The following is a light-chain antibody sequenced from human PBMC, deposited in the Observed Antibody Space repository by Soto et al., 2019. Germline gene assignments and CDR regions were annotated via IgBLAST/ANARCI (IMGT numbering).Light chain of an antibody. CDR1: QSISSY. CDR2: AAS. V-gene: IGKV1-39*01. CDR3: QQSYSTPLT. Sequence: DLQMTQSPSNLSASVGDRVTITCRASQSISSYLNWYQQKPGKAPKLLIYAASSLQSGVPSRFSGSGSGTDFTLTISSLQPEDFATYYCQQSYSTPLTLGGGTKVDIK. J-gene: IGKJ4*01.